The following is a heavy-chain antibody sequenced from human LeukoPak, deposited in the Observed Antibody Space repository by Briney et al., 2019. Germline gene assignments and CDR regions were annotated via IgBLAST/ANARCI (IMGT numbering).Heavy chain of an antibody. Sequence: SGPTLVKPTQTLTLTCTFSGFSLSTSGVGVGWIRQPPGKALEWLALIYWNDDKRYSPSLKSRLTITKDTSKNQVVLTMTNMDPVDTATYYCAHTSLGGYDYPDAFDIWGQGTMVTVSS. CDR2: IYWNDDK. D-gene: IGHD5-12*01. V-gene: IGHV2-5*01. J-gene: IGHJ3*02. CDR3: AHTSLGGYDYPDAFDI. CDR1: GFSLSTSGVG.